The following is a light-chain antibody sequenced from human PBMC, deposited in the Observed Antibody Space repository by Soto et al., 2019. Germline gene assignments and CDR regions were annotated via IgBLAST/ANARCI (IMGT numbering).Light chain of an antibody. V-gene: IGKV1D-12*01. J-gene: IGKJ4*01. CDR2: TTS. CDR3: QQANSFPLT. CDR1: QNINNW. Sequence: DIQMTQSASCVSASVGDRVTITYRASQNINNWLAWYQQKPGKAPKLLIYTTSSLQSGVPSRFSGSGSGTDFTLTISSLQPEDFATYYCQQANSFPLTFGGGTKVEIK.